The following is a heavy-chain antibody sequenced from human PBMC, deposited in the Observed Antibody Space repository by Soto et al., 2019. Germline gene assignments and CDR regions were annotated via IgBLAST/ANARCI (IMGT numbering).Heavy chain of an antibody. Sequence: ASVKVSCKASGYTFTSYGISWVRQAPGQGLEWMGWISAYNGNTNYAQKLQGRVTMTTDTSTSTAYMELRSLRSDDTAVYYCAKDQHMSQRRPCFDYWGQGTLVTVSS. CDR3: AKDQHMSQRRPCFDY. J-gene: IGHJ4*02. CDR2: ISAYNGNT. D-gene: IGHD2-21*01. CDR1: GYTFTSYG. V-gene: IGHV1-18*01.